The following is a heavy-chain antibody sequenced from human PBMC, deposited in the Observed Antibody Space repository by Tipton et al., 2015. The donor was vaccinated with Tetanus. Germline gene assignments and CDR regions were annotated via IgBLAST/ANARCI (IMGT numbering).Heavy chain of an antibody. V-gene: IGHV3-11*01. Sequence: SLRLSCAASGFTFSDYYMSWIRQAPGKGLEWVSYISSSGSTIYYADSVKGRFTISRDNSKSTLYLQMDSLRAEDTAVYYCAKDWIESNWFDPWGQGTLVTVSS. CDR1: GFTFSDYY. CDR3: AKDWIESNWFDP. D-gene: IGHD2-2*03. CDR2: ISSSGSTI. J-gene: IGHJ5*02.